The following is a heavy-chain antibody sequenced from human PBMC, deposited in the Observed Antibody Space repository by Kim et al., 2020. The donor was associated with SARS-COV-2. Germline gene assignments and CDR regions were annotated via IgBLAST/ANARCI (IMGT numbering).Heavy chain of an antibody. V-gene: IGHV7-4-1*02. CDR2: INTITGNA. J-gene: IGHJ4*02. D-gene: IGHD3-3*01. CDR1: GDTFTSYA. Sequence: ASVKVSCKASGDTFTSYAINWVRQAPGQGLEWMGWINTITGNATYAQGFTGRFAFSLDTSVSTAYLQISSLKAEDTAVYYCARVRGITIFGVVTKSFDYWGQGTLGTVSS. CDR3: ARVRGITIFGVVTKSFDY.